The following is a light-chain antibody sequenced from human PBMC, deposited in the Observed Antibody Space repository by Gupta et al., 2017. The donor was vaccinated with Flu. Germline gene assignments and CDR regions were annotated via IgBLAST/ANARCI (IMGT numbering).Light chain of an antibody. CDR2: LGS. Sequence: TPGEPASIACRSSQSLLHSNGYNYLDWYLQKPGQSPQLLIYLGSNRASGVPDRFSGSGSGTDFTLKISRVEAEDVGVYYCMQALQTPYTFGQGTKLEIK. CDR3: MQALQTPYT. CDR1: QSLLHSNGYNY. V-gene: IGKV2-28*01. J-gene: IGKJ2*01.